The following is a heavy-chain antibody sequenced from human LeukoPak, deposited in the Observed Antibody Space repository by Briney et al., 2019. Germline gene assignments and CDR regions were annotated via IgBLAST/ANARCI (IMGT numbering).Heavy chain of an antibody. J-gene: IGHJ6*02. CDR3: ARGSAVLRYFDWLPGFYYYYGMDV. CDR2: IYYSGST. CDR1: GGSVSSGSYY. V-gene: IGHV4-61*01. Sequence: SETLSLTCTVSGGSVSSGSYYWSWIRQPPGKGLEWIGYIYYSGSTTYNPSLKSRVTISVDTSKNQFSLKLNSVTAADTAVYCCARGSAVLRYFDWLPGFYYYYGMDVWGQGTTVTVSS. D-gene: IGHD3-9*01.